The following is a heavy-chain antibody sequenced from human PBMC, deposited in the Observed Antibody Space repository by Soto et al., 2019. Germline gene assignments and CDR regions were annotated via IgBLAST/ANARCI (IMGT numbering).Heavy chain of an antibody. CDR3: AQGSGYSYSYTLLFDP. V-gene: IGHV3-23*01. CDR2: ISGSGGST. D-gene: IGHD5-18*01. J-gene: IGHJ5*02. Sequence: EVQLLESGGGLVQPGGSLRLSSAASGFTFRSYAMSWVRQAPGKGLEWVSDISGSGGSTYHTDSVKGRFIISRDNSKNTLYLQMNSLRAEDTAVYYCAQGSGYSYSYTLLFDPWGQGTLVTVSS. CDR1: GFTFRSYA.